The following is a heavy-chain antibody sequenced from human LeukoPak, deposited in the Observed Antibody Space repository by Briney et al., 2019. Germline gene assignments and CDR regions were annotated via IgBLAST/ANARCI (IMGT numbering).Heavy chain of an antibody. D-gene: IGHD2-15*01. J-gene: IGHJ4*02. CDR2: IIPIFGTA. Sequence: SVKVSCKASGGTFNSYAISWVRQAPGQGLEWMGGIIPIFGTANYAQKFQGRVTITADKSTSTAYMELSSLRSEDTAVYYCARTPYCSGGSCYSGYFDYWGQGTLVTVSS. V-gene: IGHV1-69*06. CDR1: GGTFNSYA. CDR3: ARTPYCSGGSCYSGYFDY.